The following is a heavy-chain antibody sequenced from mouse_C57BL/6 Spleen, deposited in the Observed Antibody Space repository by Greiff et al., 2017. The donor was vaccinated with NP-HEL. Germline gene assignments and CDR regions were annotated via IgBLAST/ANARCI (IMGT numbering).Heavy chain of an antibody. J-gene: IGHJ4*01. V-gene: IGHV2-2*01. CDR2: IWSGGST. CDR3: ARNDYGYDYYAMDY. D-gene: IGHD2-2*01. Sequence: VMLVESGPGLVQPSQSLSITCTVSGFSLTSYGVHWVRQSPGKGLEWLGVIWSGGSTDYNAAFISRLSISKDNSKSQVFFKMNSLQADDTAIYYCARNDYGYDYYAMDYWGQGTSVTVSS. CDR1: GFSLTSYG.